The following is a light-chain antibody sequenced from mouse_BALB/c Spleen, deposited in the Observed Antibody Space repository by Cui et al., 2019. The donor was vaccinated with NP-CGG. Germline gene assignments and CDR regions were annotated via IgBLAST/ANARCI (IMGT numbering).Light chain of an antibody. CDR3: ALWYSNHWV. J-gene: IGLJ1*01. Sequence: AVVTQQTALTTSPGETVTLTCLSSSGAVTTSNYANWVQEKPDHLFTGLIGGTNNRAPGVSSRFSGSLIGDKAALTITGAQTEDEAIYFCALWYSNHWVFGGGTKLTFL. CDR1: SGAVTTSNY. V-gene: IGLV1*01. CDR2: GTN.